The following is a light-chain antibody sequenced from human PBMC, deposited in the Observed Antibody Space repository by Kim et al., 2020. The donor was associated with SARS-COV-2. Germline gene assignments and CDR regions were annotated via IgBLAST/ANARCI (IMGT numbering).Light chain of an antibody. J-gene: IGLJ2*01. CDR2: GKN. CDR3: NSRDSSGNHHVV. Sequence: SELTQDPAVSVALGQTVRITCQGDSLRSYYASWYQQKPGQAPVLVIYGKNNRPSGIPDRFSGSSSGNTASLTITGAQAEDEADYYCNSRDSSGNHHVVFGGGTKLTVL. CDR1: SLRSYY. V-gene: IGLV3-19*01.